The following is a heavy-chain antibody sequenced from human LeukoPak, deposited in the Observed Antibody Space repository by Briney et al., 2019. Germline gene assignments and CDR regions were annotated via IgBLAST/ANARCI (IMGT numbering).Heavy chain of an antibody. Sequence: SETLSLTCTVSGGSISSYYWSWIRQPPGKGLEWIGYIYYSGSTNYNPSLKSRVTISVDTSKNQFSLKLSSVTAADTAVYYCARGQAVDYAFDIWGQGTMVTVSS. D-gene: IGHD6-19*01. CDR2: IYYSGST. V-gene: IGHV4-59*01. CDR1: GGSISSYY. CDR3: ARGQAVDYAFDI. J-gene: IGHJ3*02.